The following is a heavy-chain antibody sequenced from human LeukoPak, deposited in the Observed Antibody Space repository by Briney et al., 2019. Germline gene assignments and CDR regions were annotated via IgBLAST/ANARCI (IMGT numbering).Heavy chain of an antibody. Sequence: GESLKISCKGSGYRFSSHWIGWVRQMPGKGLEWMGIIYPGDSDTRYSPSFQGQVTISADKSISTAYLQWSSLKASDTAMYYCARQYSSSSPDMDVWGKGTTVTVSS. CDR3: ARQYSSSSPDMDV. CDR1: GYRFSSHW. V-gene: IGHV5-51*01. D-gene: IGHD6-6*01. J-gene: IGHJ6*03. CDR2: IYPGDSDT.